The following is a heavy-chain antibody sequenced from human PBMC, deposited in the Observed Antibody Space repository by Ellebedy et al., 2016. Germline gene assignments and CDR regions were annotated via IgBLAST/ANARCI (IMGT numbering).Heavy chain of an antibody. D-gene: IGHD7-27*01. CDR1: GGSLASYY. Sequence: SETLSLTXTVSGGSLASYYWNWMRQAAGKGLEWIGRIYSSGMADSSPFLKSRVAISGDSSKNQISLTLTSVTAADTAVYYCARALGGLRWFDHWGRGTQVTVSS. CDR3: ARALGGLRWFDH. CDR2: IYSSGMA. V-gene: IGHV4-4*07. J-gene: IGHJ5*02.